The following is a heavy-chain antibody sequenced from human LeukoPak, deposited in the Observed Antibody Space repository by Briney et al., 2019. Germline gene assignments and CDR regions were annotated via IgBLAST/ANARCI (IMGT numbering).Heavy chain of an antibody. Sequence: GGSLRLSCAASGFTFSDYSMNWVRQAPGKGLEWVLSISSASSYIYYADSVKGRFTISRDNAKNSLYLQMDSLRDEDTAVYYCARGAQIVVAPAAQARPGPSGVDHWGQGILVTVSS. J-gene: IGHJ4*02. V-gene: IGHV3-21*01. CDR2: ISSASSYI. D-gene: IGHD2-2*01. CDR1: GFTFSDYS. CDR3: ARGAQIVVAPAAQARPGPSGVDH.